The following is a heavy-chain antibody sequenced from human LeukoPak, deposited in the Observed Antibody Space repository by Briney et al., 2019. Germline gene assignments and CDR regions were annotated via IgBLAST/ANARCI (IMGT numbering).Heavy chain of an antibody. CDR3: ARPTNWWGYFDY. Sequence: GGSLRLSCAASGFTFSSVSMNWVRQAPGKGLEWVSYISSRSSTIYYADSVKGRFTISRDNAKNSLYLQMNSLRDEDMAVYYCARPTNWWGYFDYWGQGTLVTVSS. D-gene: IGHD2-8*02. CDR1: GFTFSSVS. CDR2: ISSRSSTI. J-gene: IGHJ4*02. V-gene: IGHV3-48*02.